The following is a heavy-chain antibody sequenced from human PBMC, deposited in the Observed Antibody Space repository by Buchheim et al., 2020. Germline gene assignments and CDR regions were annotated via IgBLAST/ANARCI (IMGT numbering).Heavy chain of an antibody. CDR1: GFTFSSYG. D-gene: IGHD3-22*01. Sequence: QVQLVESGGGVVQPGRSLRLSCAASGFTFSSYGMHWVRQAPGKGLEWVAAISYDGSNKYYADSVKGRFTISRDNSKNKLYLQMNSLRAEDTAVYYCAKAFSYYDPARNYYYYGMDVWGQGTT. CDR2: ISYDGSNK. V-gene: IGHV3-30*18. CDR3: AKAFSYYDPARNYYYYGMDV. J-gene: IGHJ6*02.